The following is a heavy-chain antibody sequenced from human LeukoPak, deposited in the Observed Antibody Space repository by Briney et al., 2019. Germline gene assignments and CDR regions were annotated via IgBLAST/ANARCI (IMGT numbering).Heavy chain of an antibody. J-gene: IGHJ4*02. V-gene: IGHV4-59*01. CDR2: IYYSGST. CDR3: ARARRMSCSSTSCYSAFDY. D-gene: IGHD2-2*01. CDR1: GGSISSYY. Sequence: SETLSLTCTVSGGSISSYYWSWIRQPPGKGLEWIGYIYYSGSTNYNPSLKSRVTISVDTSKNQFSLKLSSVTAADTAVYYCARARRMSCSSTSCYSAFDYWGQGTLVTVSS.